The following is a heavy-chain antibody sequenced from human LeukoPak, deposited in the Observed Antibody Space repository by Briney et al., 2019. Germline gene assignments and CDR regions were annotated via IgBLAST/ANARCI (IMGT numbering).Heavy chain of an antibody. J-gene: IGHJ2*01. CDR3: AKGGDILTGYYLYWYFYL. D-gene: IGHD3-9*01. Sequence: TGGSLRLSCAASGFTFSAYAMSWVRQAPGKGLEWVSAISRSGSSTDYADSVKGRFTISRDNSKNTLYLQMNSLRPEDTAVYYCAKGGDILTGYYLYWYFYLWGRGTLVTVSS. V-gene: IGHV3-23*01. CDR1: GFTFSAYA. CDR2: ISRSGSST.